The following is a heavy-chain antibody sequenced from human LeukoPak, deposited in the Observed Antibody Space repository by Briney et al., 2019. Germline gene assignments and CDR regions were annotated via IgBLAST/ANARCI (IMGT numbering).Heavy chain of an antibody. D-gene: IGHD3-3*01. CDR3: ARGGGGITIFGVVTNPFDY. CDR1: GGSISSRSYY. Sequence: SETLSLTCTVSGGSISSRSYYWGWIRQTPGNGLEWIGSIYSTGSTYYNPSLKSRVTISVDTSKNQFSLKLSSVTAADTAVYYCARGGGGITIFGVVTNPFDYWGQGTLVTVSS. V-gene: IGHV4-39*07. CDR2: IYSTGST. J-gene: IGHJ4*02.